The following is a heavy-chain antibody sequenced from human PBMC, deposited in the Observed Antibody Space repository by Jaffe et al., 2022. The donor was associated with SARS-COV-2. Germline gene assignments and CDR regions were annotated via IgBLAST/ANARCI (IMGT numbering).Heavy chain of an antibody. J-gene: IGHJ6*02. Sequence: QVQLVQSGAEVKKPGASVKVSCKASGYTFTSYGISWVRQAPGQGLEWMGWISAYNGNTNYAQKLQGRVTMTTDTSTSTAYMELRSLRSDDTAVYYCAREEGTAIVEAGRYYYYGMDVWGQGTTVTVSS. CDR3: AREEGTAIVEAGRYYYYGMDV. V-gene: IGHV1-18*01. D-gene: IGHD5-18*01. CDR1: GYTFTSYG. CDR2: ISAYNGNT.